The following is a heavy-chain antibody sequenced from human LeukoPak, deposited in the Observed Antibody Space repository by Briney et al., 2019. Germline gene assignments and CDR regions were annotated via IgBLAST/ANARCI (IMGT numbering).Heavy chain of an antibody. Sequence: PSETLSLTCAVYGGSFSGYYWSWIRQPPGKGLEWIGEINHSGSTNYNPSLKSRVTISVDTSKNQFSLKLSSVTAADTAVYYCARGDSYRIAAAGTWLSYGMDVWGQGTTVTVSS. V-gene: IGHV4-34*01. CDR2: INHSGST. CDR3: ARGDSYRIAAAGTWLSYGMDV. J-gene: IGHJ6*02. CDR1: GGSFSGYY. D-gene: IGHD6-13*01.